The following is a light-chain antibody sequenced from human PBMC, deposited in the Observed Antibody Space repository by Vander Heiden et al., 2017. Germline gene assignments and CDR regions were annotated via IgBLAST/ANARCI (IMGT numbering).Light chain of an antibody. J-gene: IGLJ1*01. CDR3: ATWDDTLNGYV. CDR1: NSNVGINA. Sequence: QSVLTQPLSASGTPGQRVTISCSGSNSNVGINAVKWYQQLPGADPKLLSYGNNQRPSGVPDRFAGSKSGASASLAISGLQSEEEADYYWATWDDTLNGYVFGTGTKVTVL. V-gene: IGLV1-44*01. CDR2: GNN.